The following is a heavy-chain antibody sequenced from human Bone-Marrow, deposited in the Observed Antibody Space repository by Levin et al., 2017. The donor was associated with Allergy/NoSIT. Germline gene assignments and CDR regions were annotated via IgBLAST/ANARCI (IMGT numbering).Heavy chain of an antibody. J-gene: IGHJ6*03. V-gene: IGHV4-61*02. CDR1: GGSISSGRYY. Sequence: SETLSLTCSVSGGSISSGRYYFTWVRQSAGKGLEWIGRIYTTGSTNYNPSLESRVTISRDTFKKEVYLTLSSVTAADTTVYYCARDRLASLYYYSIDVWGRGTTVIVSS. CDR3: ARDRLASLYYYSIDV. CDR2: IYTTGST.